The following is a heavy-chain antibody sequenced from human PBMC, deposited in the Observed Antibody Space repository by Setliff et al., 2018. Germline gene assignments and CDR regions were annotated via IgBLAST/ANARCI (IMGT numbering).Heavy chain of an antibody. CDR2: MRYDGSDK. Sequence: PGGSLRLSCVATGFPFRDYEMHWVRQAPGKGLEWVTFMRYDGSDKYYADSVKGRFTISRDISKSTLYLQIDSLRTEDTAVYYCARAPGVEVAGYFDYWGQGTLVTVSS. V-gene: IGHV3-30*02. CDR1: GFPFRDYE. D-gene: IGHD6-19*01. J-gene: IGHJ4*02. CDR3: ARAPGVEVAGYFDY.